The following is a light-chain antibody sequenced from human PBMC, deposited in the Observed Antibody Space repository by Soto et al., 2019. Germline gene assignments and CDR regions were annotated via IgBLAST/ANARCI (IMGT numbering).Light chain of an antibody. CDR3: QQYDSSSPVT. Sequence: EIVLTHYPGTLSLSQGTRAAISCSASQRFSSRYLAWYQQKTVQPPRRLIYGASSMATGIPERFSGSASGTYFLLTISRLEGDEFAVDYCQQYDSSSPVTFGQGTKVEIK. CDR2: GAS. J-gene: IGKJ1*01. CDR1: QRFSSRY. V-gene: IGKV3-20*01.